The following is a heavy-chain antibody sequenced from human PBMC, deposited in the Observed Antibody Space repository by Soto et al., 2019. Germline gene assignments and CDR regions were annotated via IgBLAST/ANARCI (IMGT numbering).Heavy chain of an antibody. CDR1: GFTFSDYS. V-gene: IGHV3-23*01. Sequence: EVQMLESGGGLVQPGGSLRLSCAASGFTFSDYSMTWVRQAPGKGLEWISTISRSGATTYYADSVKGRFTIARDNSKNTLDLQMSSLRAEDTAVYFCVSGDARDSWGQGALVTVSS. D-gene: IGHD7-27*01. J-gene: IGHJ4*02. CDR2: ISRSGATT. CDR3: VSGDARDS.